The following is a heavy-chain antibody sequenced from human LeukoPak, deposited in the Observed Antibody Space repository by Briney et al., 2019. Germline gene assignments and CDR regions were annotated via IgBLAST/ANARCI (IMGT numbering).Heavy chain of an antibody. V-gene: IGHV4-34*01. CDR3: ARHMVSGWYVPSGY. J-gene: IGHJ4*02. CDR1: GGSFSGYY. CDR2: INHSGST. D-gene: IGHD6-19*01. Sequence: SSETLSLTCAVYGGSFSGYYWSWIRQPPGKGLEWIGEINHSGSTYYNPSLKSRVTISVDTSKNQFSLKLSSVTAADTAVYYCARHMVSGWYVPSGYWGQGTLVTVSS.